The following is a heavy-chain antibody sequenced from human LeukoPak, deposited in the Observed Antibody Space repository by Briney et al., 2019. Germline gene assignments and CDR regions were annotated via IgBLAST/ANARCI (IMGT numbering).Heavy chain of an antibody. Sequence: ASVKVSCKASGYTFNNHYMYWVRQAPGQGLEWMAVINPSGGSTSYAQKFQGRVTMTRDTSTRTVYMEVNSLRSEDTAVYYCARQGTYSSAIGMGYWGQGTLVTVSS. V-gene: IGHV1-46*02. D-gene: IGHD6-19*01. CDR2: INPSGGST. CDR1: GYTFNNHY. J-gene: IGHJ4*02. CDR3: ARQGTYSSAIGMGY.